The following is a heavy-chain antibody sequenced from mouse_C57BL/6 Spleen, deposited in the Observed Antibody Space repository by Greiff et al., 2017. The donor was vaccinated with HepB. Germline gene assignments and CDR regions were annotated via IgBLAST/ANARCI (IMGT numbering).Heavy chain of an antibody. CDR1: GYTFTSYW. Sequence: LQQPGAELVKPGASVKLSCKASGYTFTSYWMHWVKQRPGQGLEWIGMIHPNSGSTNYNEKFKSKATLTVDKSSSTAYMQLSSLTSEDSAVYYCASGPFSYGYDAGYYFDYWGQGTTLTVSS. J-gene: IGHJ2*01. V-gene: IGHV1-64*01. CDR3: ASGPFSYGYDAGYYFDY. CDR2: IHPNSGST. D-gene: IGHD2-2*01.